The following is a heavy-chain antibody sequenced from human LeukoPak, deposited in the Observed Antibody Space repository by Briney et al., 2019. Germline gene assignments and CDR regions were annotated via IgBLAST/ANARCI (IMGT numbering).Heavy chain of an antibody. CDR2: INPNSGGT. J-gene: IGHJ5*02. D-gene: IGHD2-2*02. V-gene: IGHV1-2*02. Sequence: GASVKVSCKASGYTFTGYYMHWVRQAPGQGLEWMGWINPNSGGTNYAQKFQGRVTMTRDRSISTAYMELSRLRSDDTAVYYCARDSLYCSSTSCYKGWFDTWGQGTLVTVSS. CDR1: GYTFTGYY. CDR3: ARDSLYCSSTSCYKGWFDT.